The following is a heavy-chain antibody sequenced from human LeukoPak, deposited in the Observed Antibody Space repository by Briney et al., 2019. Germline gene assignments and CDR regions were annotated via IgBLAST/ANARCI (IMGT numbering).Heavy chain of an antibody. D-gene: IGHD3/OR15-3a*01. CDR2: ISGSGGST. V-gene: IGHV3-23*01. CDR1: GFTFSSYG. CDR3: ARGMDRNYYYMDV. J-gene: IGHJ6*03. Sequence: GSLRLSCAASGFTFSSYGMSWVRQAPGKGLEWVSAISGSGGSTYYADSVKGRFTIARDNAKNSLYLQMNSLRAEDTALYYCARGMDRNYYYMDVWGKGTTVTVSS.